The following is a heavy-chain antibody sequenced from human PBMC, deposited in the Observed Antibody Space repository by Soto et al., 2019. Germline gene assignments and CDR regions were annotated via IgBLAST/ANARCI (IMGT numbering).Heavy chain of an antibody. J-gene: IGHJ3*02. D-gene: IGHD3-3*02. CDR2: VYYGGAIFYSGSI. CDR3: VRYDRINMKPYSPEGFHI. Sequence: SETLSLTCTVSGDSISSSNSHWGWTRQPPGKGLEYIGSVYYGGAIFYSGSIYYNPSLKSRVTISVDTSKNQFSLRLSSVTAADTGVYYCVRYDRINMKPYSPEGFHIWGQGTMVT. V-gene: IGHV4-39*01. CDR1: GDSISSSNSH.